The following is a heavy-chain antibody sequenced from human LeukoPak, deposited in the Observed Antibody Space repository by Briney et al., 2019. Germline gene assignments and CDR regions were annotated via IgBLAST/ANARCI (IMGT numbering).Heavy chain of an antibody. Sequence: GGSLRLSCTASGFTFGDYAMSWVRQAPGKGLEWVGFTRSRAYGGTTEYAASVKGRFTISRDDSKSIAYLQMNSLKTEDTAVYYCTSSTYYDFWSGYQFDYWGQGTLVTVSS. CDR2: TRSRAYGGTT. V-gene: IGHV3-49*04. J-gene: IGHJ4*02. CDR1: GFTFGDYA. D-gene: IGHD3-3*01. CDR3: TSSTYYDFWSGYQFDY.